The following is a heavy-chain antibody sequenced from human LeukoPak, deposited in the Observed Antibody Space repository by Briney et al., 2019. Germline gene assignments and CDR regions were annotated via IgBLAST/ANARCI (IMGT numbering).Heavy chain of an antibody. CDR2: IYYSGST. Sequence: PSETLSLTCTVSGGSISSYYWSWLRQPPGKGLGWMGYIYYSGSTNYNPSLKSRVAISADTSKNQFSLKLSSVTAADTAVYYCARDICGYYFDYWGQGTLVTVSS. CDR1: GGSISSYY. V-gene: IGHV4-59*01. CDR3: ARDICGYYFDY. J-gene: IGHJ4*02. D-gene: IGHD5-12*01.